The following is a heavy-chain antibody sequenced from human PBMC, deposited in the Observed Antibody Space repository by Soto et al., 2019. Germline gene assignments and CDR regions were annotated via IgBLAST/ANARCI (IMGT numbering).Heavy chain of an antibody. CDR3: AKGHPGGSCYSGLDC. CDR1: GFTFSSCA. CDR2: ISGSGDTT. D-gene: IGHD2-15*01. J-gene: IGHJ4*02. V-gene: IGHV3-23*01. Sequence: GGSLRLSCAASGFTFSSCAMTWVRQAPGKGLEWVLCISGSGDTTYYADPVKGRFTISRDTSKNTVYLQMNSLRADDTAVYYCAKGHPGGSCYSGLDCWGQGTLVTVSS.